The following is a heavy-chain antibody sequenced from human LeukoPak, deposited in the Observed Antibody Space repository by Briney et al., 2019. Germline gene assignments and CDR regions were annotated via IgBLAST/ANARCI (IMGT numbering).Heavy chain of an antibody. CDR2: ISWNSGSI. J-gene: IGHJ4*02. D-gene: IGHD6-19*01. CDR1: GFTFDDYA. CDR3: AKGLGIAVAGNFDY. V-gene: IGHV3-9*01. Sequence: QPGRSLRLSCAASGFTFDDYAMHWVRQAPGKGLEWVSGISWNSGSIGYADSVKGRFTISRVNAKNSLYLQMNSLRAEDTALYYCAKGLGIAVAGNFDYWGQGTLVTVSS.